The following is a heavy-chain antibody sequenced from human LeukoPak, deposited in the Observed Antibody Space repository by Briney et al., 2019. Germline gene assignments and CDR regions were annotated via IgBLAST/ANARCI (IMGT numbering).Heavy chain of an antibody. CDR3: ARGHYDFWRVSYFDY. CDR1: GFPFNNYW. CDR2: INRDEREK. J-gene: IGHJ4*02. Sequence: PGGSLRLSCAVSGFPFNNYWMSWVRQAPGKGLEWVANINRDEREKFYVDSVKGRFIISRDNAKNSLYLQMNSLRAEDTAVYYCARGHYDFWRVSYFDYWGQGTLVTVSS. V-gene: IGHV3-7*01. D-gene: IGHD3-3*01.